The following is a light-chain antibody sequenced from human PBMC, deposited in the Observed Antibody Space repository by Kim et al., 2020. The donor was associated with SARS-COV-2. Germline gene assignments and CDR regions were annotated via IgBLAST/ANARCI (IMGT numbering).Light chain of an antibody. CDR3: MQATQFPHVLT. V-gene: IGKV2-24*01. Sequence: DIVMTQTPLSSPVTLGQPASISCRSSRSLVHSDGNTYLSWLQQRPGQPPRLLICKISNRFSGVPDRFSGSGAGTDFTLKISRVEAEDVGVYYCMQATQFPHVLTFGGGTKEDIK. CDR2: KIS. J-gene: IGKJ4*01. CDR1: RSLVHSDGNTY.